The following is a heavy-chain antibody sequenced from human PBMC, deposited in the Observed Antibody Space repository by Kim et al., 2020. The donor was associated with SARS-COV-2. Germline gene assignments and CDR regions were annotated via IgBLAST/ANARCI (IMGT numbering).Heavy chain of an antibody. Sequence: ASVKVSCKASGYTFTSYYMHWVRQAPGQGLEWMGIINPSGGSTSYAQKFQGRVTMTRDTSTSTVYMELSSLRSEDTAVYYCAMVSSSWYFYHWGQGTLVTVSS. CDR2: INPSGGST. CDR3: AMVSSSWYFYH. CDR1: GYTFTSYY. V-gene: IGHV1-46*01. D-gene: IGHD6-13*01. J-gene: IGHJ4*02.